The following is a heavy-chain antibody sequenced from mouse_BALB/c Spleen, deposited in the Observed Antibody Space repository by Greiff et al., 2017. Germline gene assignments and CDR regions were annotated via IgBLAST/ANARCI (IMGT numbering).Heavy chain of an antibody. J-gene: IGHJ1*01. V-gene: IGHV1-55*01. CDR3: ARDYGKPYWYFDV. CDR2: IYPGSGST. D-gene: IGHD2-1*01. Sequence: VQLQQPGAELVKPGTSVKLSCKASGYNFTSYWINWVKLRPGQGLEWIGDIYPGSGSTNYNEKFKSKATLTVDTSSSTAYMQLSSLASEDSALYYCARDYGKPYWYFDVWGAGTTVTVSS. CDR1: GYNFTSYW.